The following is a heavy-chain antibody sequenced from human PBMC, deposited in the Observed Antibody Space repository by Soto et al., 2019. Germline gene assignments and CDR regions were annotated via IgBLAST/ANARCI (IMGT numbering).Heavy chain of an antibody. Sequence: PGGSLRLSCATSGFTFANYPMSWVRQAPGKGPEWLGFIRSQAYGGTADYAASVEGGFTISRDDSTSIAYLQMNNLKTEDTAVYYCTRVDFDLYYYYGMDVWGQGTTVTVSS. D-gene: IGHD2-2*03. CDR2: IRSQAYGGTA. J-gene: IGHJ6*02. CDR1: GFTFANYP. CDR3: TRVDFDLYYYYGMDV. V-gene: IGHV3-49*04.